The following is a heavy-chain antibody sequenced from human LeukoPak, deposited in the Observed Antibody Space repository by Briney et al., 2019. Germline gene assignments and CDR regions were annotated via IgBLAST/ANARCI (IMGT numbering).Heavy chain of an antibody. Sequence: GGSLRLSCAASGFTFRSYEMNWVRQAPGKGLEWVSYISSSGSTMYYADSVKGRFTISRDNAKNSLYLQMNSLSAEDTAVYYCATYYDSAGFDFDYWGQGTLVTVSS. V-gene: IGHV3-48*03. CDR1: GFTFRSYE. CDR2: ISSSGSTM. CDR3: ATYYDSAGFDFDY. D-gene: IGHD3-22*01. J-gene: IGHJ4*02.